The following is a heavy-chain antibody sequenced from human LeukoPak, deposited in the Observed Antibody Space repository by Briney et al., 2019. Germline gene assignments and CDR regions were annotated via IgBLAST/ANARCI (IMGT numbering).Heavy chain of an antibody. CDR3: ARASNPWLQLT. CDR1: GFIFSNYW. D-gene: IGHD5-24*01. V-gene: IGHV3-7*05. Sequence: EGSLRLSCAASGFIFSNYWMIWVRQAPGKGLEWVGSIKQDGSEKRYADSVRGRFTISRDSAQTSLYLQMNSLRAEDTAVYYCARASNPWLQLTWGQGTLVTVSS. J-gene: IGHJ5*02. CDR2: IKQDGSEK.